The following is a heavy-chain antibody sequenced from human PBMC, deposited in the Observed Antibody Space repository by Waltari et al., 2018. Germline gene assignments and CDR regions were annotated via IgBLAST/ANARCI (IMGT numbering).Heavy chain of an antibody. CDR3: ARSKLRRPYFDY. J-gene: IGHJ4*02. CDR1: GWSFSGYY. D-gene: IGHD4-17*01. Sequence: QVQLQQWGAGLLKPSETLSLTCAVYGWSFSGYYWSWIRQPPGKGLEWFGEINQRGSTKYNPALKSRVTISVDTSKNQFSLKLSSVTAADTTVYYCARSKLRRPYFDYWGQGTLVTVSS. CDR2: INQRGST. V-gene: IGHV4-34*01.